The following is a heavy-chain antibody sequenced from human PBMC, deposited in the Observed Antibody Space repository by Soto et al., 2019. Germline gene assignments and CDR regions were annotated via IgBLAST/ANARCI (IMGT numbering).Heavy chain of an antibody. CDR1: GGSFSGYY. Sequence: PSETLSLTCAGYGGSFSGYYWSWIRQPPGKGLEWIGEINHSGSTNYNPSLKSRVTISVDTSKNQFSLKLSSVTAADTAVYYCARGHLWSGMNIYYYYMDVWGKGTTVTVSS. V-gene: IGHV4-34*01. J-gene: IGHJ6*03. CDR3: ARGHLWSGMNIYYYYMDV. D-gene: IGHD3-3*02. CDR2: INHSGST.